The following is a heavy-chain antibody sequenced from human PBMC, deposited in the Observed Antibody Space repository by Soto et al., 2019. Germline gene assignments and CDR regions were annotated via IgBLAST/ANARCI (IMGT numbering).Heavy chain of an antibody. CDR3: AKPRSGYIGFDF. CDR1: GFTFSNYW. D-gene: IGHD5-12*01. V-gene: IGHV3-7*03. J-gene: IGHJ4*02. CDR2: IKQDGSVK. Sequence: GGSLRLSCAPSGFTFSNYWMSWVRQAPGQGLEWVASIKQDGSVKHYVDSVKGRFTISRDNAEKSLHLQMNSLRAEATAGYYCAKPRSGYIGFDFLGQGARVTVSS.